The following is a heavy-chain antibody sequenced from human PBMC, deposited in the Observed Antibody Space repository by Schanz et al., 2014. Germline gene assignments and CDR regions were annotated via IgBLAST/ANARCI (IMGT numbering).Heavy chain of an antibody. CDR1: GFGFSSYS. V-gene: IGHV3-48*01. CDR3: VSQTGSPNY. CDR2: IGNGGVTI. J-gene: IGHJ4*02. Sequence: EVQLVESGGGLIQPGGSLRLSCAASGFGFSSYSMNWVRQAPGKGLEWVSYIGNGGVTIYYADSVKGRFTISRDNSKNTLYLQMNSLRVEDTAVYFCVSQTGSPNYWGQGILVTVSS. D-gene: IGHD6-13*01.